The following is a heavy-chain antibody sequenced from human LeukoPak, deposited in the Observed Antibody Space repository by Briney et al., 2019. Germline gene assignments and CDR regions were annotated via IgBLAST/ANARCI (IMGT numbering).Heavy chain of an antibody. D-gene: IGHD1-26*01. CDR1: GFTFSSYA. CDR3: AKPAEGAVESASYFDY. CDR2: ISGSGGST. Sequence: GGPLRLSCAASGFTFSSYAMSWVRQAPGKGLEWVSAISGSGGSTYYADSVKGRFTISRDNSKNTLYLQMNSLRAEDTAVYYCAKPAEGAVESASYFDYWGQGTLVTVSS. J-gene: IGHJ4*02. V-gene: IGHV3-23*01.